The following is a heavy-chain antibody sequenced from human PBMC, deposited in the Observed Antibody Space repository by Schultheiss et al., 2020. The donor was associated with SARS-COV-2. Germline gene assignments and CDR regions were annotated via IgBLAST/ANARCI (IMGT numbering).Heavy chain of an antibody. Sequence: GGSLRLSCAASGFTFSSYSMNWVRQAPGKGLEWVSSISSSSSYIYYADSVKGRFTISRDNANNSLYLQMNSLRAEDTAVYYCARGGGIAAAVVFYWGQGTLVTVSS. V-gene: IGHV3-21*01. CDR2: ISSSSSYI. D-gene: IGHD6-13*01. CDR3: ARGGGIAAAVVFY. J-gene: IGHJ4*02. CDR1: GFTFSSYS.